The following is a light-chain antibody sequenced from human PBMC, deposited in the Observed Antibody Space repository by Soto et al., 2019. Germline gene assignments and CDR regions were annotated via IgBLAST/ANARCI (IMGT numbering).Light chain of an antibody. CDR1: QSVGST. V-gene: IGKV3-15*01. CDR3: QQYNQGPIT. Sequence: EIVMTQSPATLSVSPGERATLSCRASQSVGSTLAWYQQKPGQAPRLLIYGASTRATSISARFSGSGSATDFTLTISSLQSEDFAVYFCQQYNQGPITFGQGTRLEIK. J-gene: IGKJ5*01. CDR2: GAS.